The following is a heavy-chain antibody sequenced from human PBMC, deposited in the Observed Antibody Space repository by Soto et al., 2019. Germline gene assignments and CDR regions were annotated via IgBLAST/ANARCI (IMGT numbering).Heavy chain of an antibody. D-gene: IGHD1-26*01. CDR3: AKDLVGAPYFDY. J-gene: IGHJ4*02. CDR2: ISYDGSNK. Sequence: GGSLRLSCAASGFTFSSYGMHWVRQAPGKGLEWVAVISYDGSNKYYADSVKGRFTISRDNSKNTLYLQMNSLRAEDTGVYYCAKDLVGAPYFDYWGQGTLVTVSS. V-gene: IGHV3-30*18. CDR1: GFTFSSYG.